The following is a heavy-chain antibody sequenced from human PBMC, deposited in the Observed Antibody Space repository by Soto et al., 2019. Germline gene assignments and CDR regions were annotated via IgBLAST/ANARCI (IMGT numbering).Heavy chain of an antibody. J-gene: IGHJ6*02. D-gene: IGHD5-12*01. CDR2: IIPIFGTA. Sequence: SVKVSCKVSGGTFSSYAISWVRQAPGQGLEWMGGIIPIFGTANYAQKFQGRVTITADESTSTAYMELSSLRSEDTAVYYCARERVATIQGSKWDYYYGTDVWGQGTTVTVSS. CDR3: ARERVATIQGSKWDYYYGTDV. CDR1: GGTFSSYA. V-gene: IGHV1-69*13.